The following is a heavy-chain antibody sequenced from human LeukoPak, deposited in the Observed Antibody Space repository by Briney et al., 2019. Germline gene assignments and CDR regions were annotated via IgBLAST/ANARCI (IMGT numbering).Heavy chain of an antibody. D-gene: IGHD5-18*01. CDR1: GVTVSTNC. CDR3: ARVDTVMAYYFDL. CDR2: IYSGGTT. V-gene: IGHV3-53*04. J-gene: IGHJ4*02. Sequence: GGSLRLSCAASGVTVSTNCMTWVRQAPGKGLEWVSTIYSGGTTYYADSVMGRFTISRHNSRNTLYLQINSLRAEDTAVYYCARVDTVMAYYFDLWGQGTLVTVSS.